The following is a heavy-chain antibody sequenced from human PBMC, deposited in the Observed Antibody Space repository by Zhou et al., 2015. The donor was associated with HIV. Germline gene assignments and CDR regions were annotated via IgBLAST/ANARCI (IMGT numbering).Heavy chain of an antibody. CDR2: ITPMFSIA. V-gene: IGHV1-69*18. Sequence: QVQLVQSGAEVKKPGSSVKVSCKSSGYSFSSYAISWVRQAPGQGLEWMGSITPMFSIANYAQKFQGRVTVTADESTSTSYLEMWSLTFDDSAIYYCAXGGVVAAPMDFWGQGARVTVAS. CDR3: AXGGVVAAPMDF. J-gene: IGHJ4*02. D-gene: IGHD2-15*01. CDR1: GYSFSSYA.